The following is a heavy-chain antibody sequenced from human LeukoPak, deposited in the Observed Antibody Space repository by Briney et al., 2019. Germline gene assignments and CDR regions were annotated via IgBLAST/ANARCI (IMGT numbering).Heavy chain of an antibody. CDR3: ARQVPAAGYYFYTDV. D-gene: IGHD2-2*01. CDR2: IYHTGDT. Sequence: SGTLSLTCTVSGGSISSYNYWRWVRQPPGKGLEWIGEIYHTGDTNYNPSLKSPVTMSVDKSKNQFSLRLNSVTAADTAVYYCARQVPAAGYYFYTDVWGKGTTVTVSS. J-gene: IGHJ6*03. CDR1: GGSISSYNY. V-gene: IGHV4-4*02.